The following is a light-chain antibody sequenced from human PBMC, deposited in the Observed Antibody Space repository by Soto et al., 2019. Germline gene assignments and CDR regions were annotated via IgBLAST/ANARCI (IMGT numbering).Light chain of an antibody. Sequence: QSVLTQPPSVSGAPGQRVTISCTGTSSNIGAGYDVHWYQQLPGKAATLLIYSNNDRPSGVPDRFSGSKSGTSATLAITGLQADDEADYYCHSYDSSLSAVVFGGGTKLTVL. CDR3: HSYDSSLSAVV. J-gene: IGLJ3*02. CDR1: SSNIGAGYD. CDR2: SNN. V-gene: IGLV1-40*01.